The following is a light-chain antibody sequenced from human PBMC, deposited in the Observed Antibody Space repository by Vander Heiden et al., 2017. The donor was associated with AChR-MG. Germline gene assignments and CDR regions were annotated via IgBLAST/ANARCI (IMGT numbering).Light chain of an antibody. V-gene: IGLV2-14*03. Sequence: QSALTQPASVSGSPGQSIPISCTGTSSDVGTYNYVSWYQQNPGKAPKLMIYDVSNRPSGVSNRFSGSKSGNTASLTISGLQAEDVADYFCSSYTPTSTLVFGGGTKLTVL. J-gene: IGLJ3*02. CDR3: SSYTPTSTLV. CDR2: DVS. CDR1: SSDVGTYNY.